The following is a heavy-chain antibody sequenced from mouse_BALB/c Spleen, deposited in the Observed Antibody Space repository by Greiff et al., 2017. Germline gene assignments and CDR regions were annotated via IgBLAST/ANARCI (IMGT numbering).Heavy chain of an antibody. Sequence: EVHLVESGGGLVQPGGSLKLSCAASGFTFSSYTMSWVRQTPEKRLEWVAYISNGGGSTYYPDTVKGRFTLSRDNAKNTLYLQMSSLKSEDTAMYYCARLDGYYFAYWGQGTLVTVSA. CDR1: GFTFSSYT. J-gene: IGHJ3*01. CDR2: ISNGGGST. D-gene: IGHD2-3*01. V-gene: IGHV5-12-2*01. CDR3: ARLDGYYFAY.